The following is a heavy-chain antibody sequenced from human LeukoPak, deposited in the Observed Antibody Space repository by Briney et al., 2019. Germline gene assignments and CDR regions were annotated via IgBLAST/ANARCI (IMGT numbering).Heavy chain of an antibody. V-gene: IGHV3-7*01. Sequence: PGGSLRLSCAVSGFTFHRYGVSWVRQAPGKGLEWVANIKQDGSEKYYVDSVKGRFTISSDNAKNSLYLQMNSLRAEDTAVYYCARDQRILWFESDAFDIWGQGTMVTVSS. CDR3: ARDQRILWFESDAFDI. CDR1: GFTFHRYG. J-gene: IGHJ3*02. CDR2: IKQDGSEK. D-gene: IGHD3-10*01.